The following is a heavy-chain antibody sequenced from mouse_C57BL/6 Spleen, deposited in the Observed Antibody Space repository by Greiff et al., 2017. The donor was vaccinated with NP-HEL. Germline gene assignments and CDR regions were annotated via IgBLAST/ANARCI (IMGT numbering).Heavy chain of an antibody. CDR2: INPGSGGT. D-gene: IGHD2-5*01. CDR1: GYAFTNYL. Sequence: QVQLKQSGAELVRPGTSVKVSCKASGYAFTNYLIEWVKQRPGQGLEWIGVINPGSGGTNYNEKFKGKATLTADKSSSTAYMQLSSLTSEDSAVYFCARSGYSNDYWGQGTTLTVSS. J-gene: IGHJ2*01. CDR3: ARSGYSNDY. V-gene: IGHV1-54*01.